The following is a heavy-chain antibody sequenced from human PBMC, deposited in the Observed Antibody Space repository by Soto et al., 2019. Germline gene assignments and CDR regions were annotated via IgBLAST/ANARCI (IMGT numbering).Heavy chain of an antibody. CDR2: ISPYNGNT. J-gene: IGHJ4*02. V-gene: IGHV1-18*01. D-gene: IGHD3-10*01. CDR3: VRDLDGSGSYYTDN. CDR1: GYIFISYG. Sequence: ASVKVSCKASGYIFISYGISWVRQAPGQGLEWMGRISPYNGNTNYAQNLQGRVTMTTDTSTSTAYMELRSLRSDDTAVYYCVRDLDGSGSYYTDNWGPGTQVTVSS.